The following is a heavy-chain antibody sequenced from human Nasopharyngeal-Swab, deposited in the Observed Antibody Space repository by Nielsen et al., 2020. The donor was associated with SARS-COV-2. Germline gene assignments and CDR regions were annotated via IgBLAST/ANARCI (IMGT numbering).Heavy chain of an antibody. J-gene: IGHJ5*02. CDR3: AKDGGAAAGTRWFDP. CDR2: ISYDGSNK. CDR1: GFTFSSYG. D-gene: IGHD6-13*01. V-gene: IGHV3-30*18. Sequence: GGSLRLSCAASGFTFSSYGMHGVRQAPGKGLEWVAVISYDGSNKYYADSVKGRFTISRDNSKNTLYLQMNSLRAEDTAVYYCAKDGGAAAGTRWFDPWGQGTLVTVSS.